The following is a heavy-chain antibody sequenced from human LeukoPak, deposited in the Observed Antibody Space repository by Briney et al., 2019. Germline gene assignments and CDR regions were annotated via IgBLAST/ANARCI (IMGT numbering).Heavy chain of an antibody. V-gene: IGHV3-15*01. CDR3: THTYHRDSSGCY. Sequence: PGGSLRPSCAASGFPFNTAWMAWVRQAPGKGLEWVGRIKSETYGGTTDYAAPVKGRFTISRDDSKNMLYLQMNSLKIEDTAVYYCTHTYHRDSSGCYWGQGALVTVSS. CDR1: GFPFNTAW. J-gene: IGHJ4*02. D-gene: IGHD3-22*01. CDR2: IKSETYGGTT.